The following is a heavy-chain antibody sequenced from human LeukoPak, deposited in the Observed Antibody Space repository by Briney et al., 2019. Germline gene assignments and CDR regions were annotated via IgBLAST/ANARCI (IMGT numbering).Heavy chain of an antibody. CDR3: ARGEALTMVRGVIIMRVFDI. CDR2: ISYSGRT. D-gene: IGHD3-10*01. Sequence: SETLSLTCTVSGGSISSSRYYWGWIRQPPGKGLEWIGSISYSGRTYYNPSLKSRVTKSVDTTKNQFSLKLSSVTAADTAVYYCARGEALTMVRGVIIMRVFDIWGQGTTVTVSP. J-gene: IGHJ3*02. CDR1: GGSISSSRYY. V-gene: IGHV4-39*01.